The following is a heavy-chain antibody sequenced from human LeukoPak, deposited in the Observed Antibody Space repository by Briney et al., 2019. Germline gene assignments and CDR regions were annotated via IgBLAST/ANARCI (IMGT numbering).Heavy chain of an antibody. V-gene: IGHV3-15*01. CDR3: TTYYFDASGCYSDFHY. CDR2: IKSKTAGGTI. D-gene: IGHD3-22*01. J-gene: IGHJ4*02. CDR1: GFTFSKAW. Sequence: PGGSLRLSCAASGFTFSKAWMSWVRQAPGKGLAWVGRIKSKTAGGTIDYAAPVKGRFTISRDDSKNMLYLQMNSLETEDTAVYYCTTYYFDASGCYSDFHYWGQGTLVTVSS.